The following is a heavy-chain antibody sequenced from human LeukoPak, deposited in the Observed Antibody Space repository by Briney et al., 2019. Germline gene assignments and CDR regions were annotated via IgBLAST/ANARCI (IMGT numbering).Heavy chain of an antibody. D-gene: IGHD3-3*01. V-gene: IGHV3-21*01. J-gene: IGHJ4*02. CDR3: ARGMDDFWSGLIDN. CDR2: ISSSSSYI. CDR1: GFTLRSYS. Sequence: PGGSLRLSCAASGFTLRSYSMNWVRQAPGKGLEWVSFISSSSSYIYYADSAKGRFTISRDNAKNSLHLQKNSLRAEDTAVYYCARGMDDFWSGLIDNWGEGILVTVSS.